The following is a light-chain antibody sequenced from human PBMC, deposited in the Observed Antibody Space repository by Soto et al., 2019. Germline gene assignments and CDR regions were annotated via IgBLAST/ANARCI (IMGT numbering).Light chain of an antibody. CDR3: HQYGTSPWT. Sequence: EIVLTQSPGTLSLSPGERATLSCRASQSVSSSYLAWYQHKPGQAPRLLIYLASSRATGIPDRFSGSGSGTDFTLTISRLETEDFAVYYCHQYGTSPWTFGQGTKVEIK. CDR2: LAS. V-gene: IGKV3-20*01. CDR1: QSVSSSY. J-gene: IGKJ1*01.